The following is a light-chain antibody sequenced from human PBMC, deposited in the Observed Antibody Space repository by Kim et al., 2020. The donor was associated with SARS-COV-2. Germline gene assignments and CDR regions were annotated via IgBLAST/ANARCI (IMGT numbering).Light chain of an antibody. Sequence: TLSLSTGERATLSCRARQSVSSSYLAWYQQKPGQAPRLLIYGASSRATGIPDRFSGSGSGTDFTLTISRLEPEDFAVYYCQQRLTFGGGTKVEIK. CDR2: GAS. J-gene: IGKJ4*01. V-gene: IGKV3-20*01. CDR1: QSVSSSY. CDR3: QQRLT.